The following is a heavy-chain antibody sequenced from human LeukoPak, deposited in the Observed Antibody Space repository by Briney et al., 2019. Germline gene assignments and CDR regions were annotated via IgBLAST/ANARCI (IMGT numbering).Heavy chain of an antibody. CDR3: AKDLVLRSKEGVFDY. CDR1: GFTFSSYA. V-gene: IGHV3-23*01. Sequence: PGGSLRLSCAASGFTFSSYAMSWVRQAPGKGLEWVSAISGSGGSTYYADSVKGRFTISRDNSKNTLYLQMNSLRAEDTAVYYCAKDLVLRSKEGVFDYWGQGTLVTVSS. J-gene: IGHJ4*02. CDR2: ISGSGGST. D-gene: IGHD3-3*01.